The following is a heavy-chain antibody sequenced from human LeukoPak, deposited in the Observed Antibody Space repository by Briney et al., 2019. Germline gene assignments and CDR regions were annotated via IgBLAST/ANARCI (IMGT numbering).Heavy chain of an antibody. V-gene: IGHV1-69*13. CDR3: ARGSLTGSCSGGSCRATGALDI. Sequence: ASVKVSCKASGGTFSSYAISWVRQAPGQGLEWMGGIIPSFGTANYAQKFQGRVTITADESTSTAYMELSSLRSEDTAVYYCARGSLTGSCSGGSCRATGALDIWGQGTMVTVYS. D-gene: IGHD2-15*01. CDR2: IIPSFGTA. J-gene: IGHJ3*02. CDR1: GGTFSSYA.